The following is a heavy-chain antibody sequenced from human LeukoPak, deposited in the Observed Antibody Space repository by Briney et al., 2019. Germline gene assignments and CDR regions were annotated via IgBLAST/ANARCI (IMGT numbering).Heavy chain of an antibody. Sequence: SETLSLTCTVSSYSISSGYYWGWIRQPPGKGLEWIGSIYHSGSTYYNPSLKSRVTISVDTSKNQFSLRLSSVTAADTAVYYCARVPHGDTIFGVVLYWFDPWGQGTLVTVSS. CDR1: SYSISSGYY. CDR2: IYHSGST. D-gene: IGHD3-3*01. CDR3: ARVPHGDTIFGVVLYWFDP. J-gene: IGHJ5*02. V-gene: IGHV4-38-2*02.